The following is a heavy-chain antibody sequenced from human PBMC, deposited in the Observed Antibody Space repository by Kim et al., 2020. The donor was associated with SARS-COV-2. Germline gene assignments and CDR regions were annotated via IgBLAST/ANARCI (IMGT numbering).Heavy chain of an antibody. CDR3: ARSYSSGTTTFDY. Sequence: YTPPLRSRVTMSVDTSKNQFSLKLSSVTAADTAVYYCARSYSSGTTTFDYWGQGTLVTVSS. J-gene: IGHJ4*02. D-gene: IGHD1-7*01. V-gene: IGHV4-59*10.